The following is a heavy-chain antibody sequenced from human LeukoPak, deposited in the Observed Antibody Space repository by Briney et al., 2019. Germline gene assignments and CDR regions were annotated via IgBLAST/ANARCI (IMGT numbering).Heavy chain of an antibody. D-gene: IGHD1-1*01. CDR3: ARDPRTVRI. CDR2: ISGNGGVI. CDR1: GFIFNTFE. Sequence: GGSLRLSCVASGFIFNTFEMTWVRQAPGKGLEWLSYISGNGGVIQYADSVKGRFTISRDNAKNLLYLQMDSLRVEDTAIYYCARDPRTVRIWGQGTLVTVSS. J-gene: IGHJ4*02. V-gene: IGHV3-48*03.